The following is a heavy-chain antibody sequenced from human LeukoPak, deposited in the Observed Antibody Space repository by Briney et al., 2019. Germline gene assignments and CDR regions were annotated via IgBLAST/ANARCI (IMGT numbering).Heavy chain of an antibody. CDR2: ISSGGAYE. J-gene: IGHJ4*02. V-gene: IGHV3-30-3*01. Sequence: GGSVRLSCAASGFTFSNYTMHWVRQAQGKGLEWVTIISSGGAYEYYADSVKGRFTISRDNSKNTLYLQLISLRPEDTAVYYCARDSTYYYGSGSFGPHYFDNWGQGTLVTVSS. D-gene: IGHD3-10*01. CDR3: ARDSTYYYGSGSFGPHYFDN. CDR1: GFTFSNYT.